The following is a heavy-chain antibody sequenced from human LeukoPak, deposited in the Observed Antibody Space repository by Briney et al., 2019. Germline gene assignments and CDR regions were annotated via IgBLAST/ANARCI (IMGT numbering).Heavy chain of an antibody. CDR2: TYYRSKWYN. J-gene: IGHJ4*02. D-gene: IGHD5-24*01. CDR3: ARIRDDYNYYFVY. V-gene: IGHV6-1*01. Sequence: SQTLSLTCVISGDSVSSNSAAWGWIRQSPSRGLEWLGRTYYRSKWYNDYAVSLKSRITINPDTSKNQFSLHLNSVTPEDTAVYYCARIRDDYNYYFVYWGQGTLVTVSS. CDR1: GDSVSSNSAA.